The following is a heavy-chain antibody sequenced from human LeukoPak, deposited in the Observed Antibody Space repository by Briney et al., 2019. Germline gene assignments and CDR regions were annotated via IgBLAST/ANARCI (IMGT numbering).Heavy chain of an antibody. CDR2: IYYTET. V-gene: IGHV4-59*02. CDR3: ARNPTVARGWFDP. CDR1: GGSVSNYY. Sequence: SETLSLTCTVSGGSVSNYYWSWIRQSPGKGLEWIGYIYYTETSYNPSLKSRVTISADTSKNQFSLKLYSVTAADTAVYYCARNPTVARGWFDPWGQGTLVTVSS. D-gene: IGHD6-19*01. J-gene: IGHJ5*02.